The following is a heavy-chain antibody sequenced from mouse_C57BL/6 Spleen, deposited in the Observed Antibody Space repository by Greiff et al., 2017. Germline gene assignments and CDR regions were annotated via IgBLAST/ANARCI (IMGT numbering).Heavy chain of an antibody. V-gene: IGHV1-55*01. J-gene: IGHJ4*01. CDR2: IYPGSGST. CDR3: ARSVDYDEGPYYAMDY. D-gene: IGHD2-4*01. Sequence: QVQLQQSGAELVKPGASVKMSCKASGYTFTSYWITWVKQRPGQGLEWIGDIYPGSGSTNYNEKFKSKATLTVDTSTSTAYMQLSSLTSEDSAVYYWARSVDYDEGPYYAMDYWGQGTSVTVSS. CDR1: GYTFTSYW.